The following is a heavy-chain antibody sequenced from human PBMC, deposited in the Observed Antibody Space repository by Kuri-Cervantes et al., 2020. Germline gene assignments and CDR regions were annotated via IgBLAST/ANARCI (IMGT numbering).Heavy chain of an antibody. V-gene: IGHV3-30-3*01. D-gene: IGHD3-16*01. CDR2: ISYDGSNK. Sequence: GESLKISCAASGFTFSSYAMHWVRQAPGKGLEWVAVISYDGSNKYYADSVKGRFTISRDNSKNTLYLQMNSLRAGDTAVYYCARDGRDPEPRDWGYGMDVWGQGTTGTESS. CDR3: ARDGRDPEPRDWGYGMDV. J-gene: IGHJ6*02. CDR1: GFTFSSYA.